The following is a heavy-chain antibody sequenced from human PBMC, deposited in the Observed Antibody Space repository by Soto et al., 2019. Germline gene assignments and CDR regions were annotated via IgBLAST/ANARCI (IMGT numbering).Heavy chain of an antibody. CDR3: VRATISRGHYYFRGLDV. D-gene: IGHD3-22*01. CDR2: IKHDGNEK. CDR1: GVMFGAYW. Sequence: GGCLRLACAATGVMFGAYWMIWFLPAPGKGLEWVANIKHDGNEKYYADSVKGRFTVSRDNVKNFLHLQMSSLRGDDTGVYFCVRATISRGHYYFRGLDVCAQATTVTVS. J-gene: IGHJ6*01. V-gene: IGHV3-7*01.